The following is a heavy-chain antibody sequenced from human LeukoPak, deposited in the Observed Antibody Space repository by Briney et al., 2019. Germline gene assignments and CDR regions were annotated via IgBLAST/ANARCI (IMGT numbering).Heavy chain of an antibody. CDR1: GGSISSYY. CDR2: IYYSGST. Sequence: PSETLSLTCTVSGGSISSYYWSWIRQPPGKGLEWIGYIYYSGSTNYNPSLKSRVTISVDTSKNKFSLKLTSVTAADTAVYYCARPHYYDSSGYPDAFDIWGQGTMVTVSS. V-gene: IGHV4-59*08. CDR3: ARPHYYDSSGYPDAFDI. J-gene: IGHJ3*02. D-gene: IGHD3-22*01.